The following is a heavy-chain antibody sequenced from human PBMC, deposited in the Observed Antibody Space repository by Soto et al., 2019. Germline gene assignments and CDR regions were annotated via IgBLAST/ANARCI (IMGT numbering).Heavy chain of an antibody. D-gene: IGHD3-9*01. J-gene: IGHJ5*02. CDR3: ARGSSRYFDWLLSRNWFDP. V-gene: IGHV4-34*01. CDR2: INHSGST. Sequence: PSETLSLTCAVYGVSFSGYYWSWIRQPPGKGLEWIGEINHSGSTNYNPSLKSRVTISVDTSKNQFSLKLSSVTAADTAVYYCARGSSRYFDWLLSRNWFDPWGQGTLVTVSS. CDR1: GVSFSGYY.